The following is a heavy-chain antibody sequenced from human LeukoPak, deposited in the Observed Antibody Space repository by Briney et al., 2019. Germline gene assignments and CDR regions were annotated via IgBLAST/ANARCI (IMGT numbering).Heavy chain of an antibody. CDR2: IIPIFGTA. J-gene: IGHJ3*02. V-gene: IGHV1-69*05. D-gene: IGHD2-15*01. CDR1: GGTFSSYA. CDR3: ARERGYCSGGSCPGAFDI. Sequence: SVKVSCKASGGTFSSYAISWVRQAPGQGLEWMGRIIPIFGTANYAQKFQGRVTITTDESTSTAYMELSSLRSEDTAVYYCARERGYCSGGSCPGAFDIWGQGTMVTVSS.